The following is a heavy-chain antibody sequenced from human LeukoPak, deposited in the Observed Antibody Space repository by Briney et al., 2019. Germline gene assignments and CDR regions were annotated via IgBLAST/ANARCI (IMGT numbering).Heavy chain of an antibody. CDR3: ARDLGYGYYFYYYLDV. Sequence: PSETLSLTCTASGRSISMYYWTSIRQPAGKGLEYLGRIHARGNTYYNPSLNSRVAISIATSKNQYSLKVSSVAAADTAVYYCARDLGYGYYFYYYLDVWGKGTTVTVSS. J-gene: IGHJ6*03. V-gene: IGHV4-4*07. CDR1: GRSISMYY. CDR2: IHARGNT. D-gene: IGHD5-18*01.